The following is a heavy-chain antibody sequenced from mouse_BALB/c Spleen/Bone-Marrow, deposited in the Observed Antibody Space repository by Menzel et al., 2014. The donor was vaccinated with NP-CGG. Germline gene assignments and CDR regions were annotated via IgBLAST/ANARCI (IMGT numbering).Heavy chain of an antibody. CDR3: TRPYYGYVGYAY. CDR1: GYTFTSYY. Sequence: QVHLQQPGAELVKPGASVKSSCKASGYTFTSYYMYWVKQRPGQGLEWIGEINPSNGGTNFNEKFKSKATLTVDKSSSTAYMQLSSLTFEDSAIYYCTRPYYGYVGYAYWGQGTQVTVSA. CDR2: INPSNGGT. J-gene: IGHJ3*01. D-gene: IGHD1-2*01. V-gene: IGHV1S81*02.